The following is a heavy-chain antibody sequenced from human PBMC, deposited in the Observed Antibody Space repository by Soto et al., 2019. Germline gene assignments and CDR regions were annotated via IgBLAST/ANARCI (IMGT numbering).Heavy chain of an antibody. V-gene: IGHV1-69*02. Sequence: QVQLVQSGAEVKKPGSSVKVSCKASGGTFSSYTISWVRQAPGQGLEWMGRIIPILGIANYAQKFQGRVTITADKSTSSAYMVLSSLRSEDTAVYYCARGIPNWFDPWGQGTLVTVSS. CDR1: GGTFSSYT. J-gene: IGHJ5*02. D-gene: IGHD2-21*01. CDR3: ARGIPNWFDP. CDR2: IIPILGIA.